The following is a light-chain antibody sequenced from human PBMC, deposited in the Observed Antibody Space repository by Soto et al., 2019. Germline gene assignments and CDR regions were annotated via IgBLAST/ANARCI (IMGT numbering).Light chain of an antibody. V-gene: IGLV2-11*01. Sequence: QSALTQPPSVSGSPGQSVTISCTGTSSDVGGYDYVSWYQQHPGKAPKLLIYDVTKRPSGVPDRFSGSKSGNTASLTISGLQAEDEADFFCCPYGGSFPYVFGTGTKLTVL. CDR1: SSDVGGYDY. CDR2: DVT. J-gene: IGLJ1*01. CDR3: CPYGGSFPYV.